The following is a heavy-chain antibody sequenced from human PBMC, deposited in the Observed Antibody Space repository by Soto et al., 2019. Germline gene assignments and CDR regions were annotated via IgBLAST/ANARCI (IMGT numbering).Heavy chain of an antibody. CDR1: GISLSTSGVG. CDR3: ASSSGWYYVY. J-gene: IGHJ4*02. CDR2: IYRDDDK. Sequence: QITLKESGLTLVKPTQTLTLTCTFSGISLSTSGVGVGWIRQPPGKALEWLALIYRDDDKRYSPSLKSRLTITKDTSKNQVVLTRPNMDPVDTATYYCASSSGWYYVYWGQGTLVTVSS. D-gene: IGHD6-19*01. V-gene: IGHV2-5*02.